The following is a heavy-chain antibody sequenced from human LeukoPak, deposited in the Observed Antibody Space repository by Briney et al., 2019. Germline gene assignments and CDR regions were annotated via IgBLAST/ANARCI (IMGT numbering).Heavy chain of an antibody. CDR3: TTEDRWELLISDY. CDR2: IKSKTDGGTT. Sequence: GGSLRLSCAASGFTFSNAWMSWVRQAPGKGLEWVGRIKSKTDGGTTDYAAPVKGRFTISRDDSKNTLYLQMNSLKTEDTAVYYCTTEDRWELLISDYWGQGTLVTVSS. V-gene: IGHV3-15*01. D-gene: IGHD1-26*01. J-gene: IGHJ4*02. CDR1: GFTFSNAW.